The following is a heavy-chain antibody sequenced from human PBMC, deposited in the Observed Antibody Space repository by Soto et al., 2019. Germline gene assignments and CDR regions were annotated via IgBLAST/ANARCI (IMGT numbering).Heavy chain of an antibody. Sequence: ASVKVSCKASGGTFSSYAISWVRQAPGQGLEWMGGIIPIFGTANYAQKFQGRVTITADKSTSTAYMELSSLRSEDTAVYYCASQDNYYDSSGYYQLRFDYWGQGTLVTVSS. D-gene: IGHD3-22*01. V-gene: IGHV1-69*06. CDR1: GGTFSSYA. CDR2: IIPIFGTA. J-gene: IGHJ4*02. CDR3: ASQDNYYDSSGYYQLRFDY.